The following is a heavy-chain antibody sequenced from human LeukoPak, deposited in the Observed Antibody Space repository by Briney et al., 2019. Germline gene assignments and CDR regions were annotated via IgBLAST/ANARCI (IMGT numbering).Heavy chain of an antibody. Sequence: ASVKVSCKASGYTFTSYGISWVRQAPGQGLEWMGWISAYNGNTNYAQKFQGRVTMTRDTSISTAYMELSRLRSDDTAVYYCARDRSGSESYFDYWGQGTLVTVSS. CDR1: GYTFTSYG. V-gene: IGHV1-18*01. CDR3: ARDRSGSESYFDY. CDR2: ISAYNGNT. J-gene: IGHJ4*02. D-gene: IGHD1-26*01.